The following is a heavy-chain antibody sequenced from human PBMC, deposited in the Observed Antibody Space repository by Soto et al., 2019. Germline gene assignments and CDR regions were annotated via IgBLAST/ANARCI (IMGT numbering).Heavy chain of an antibody. J-gene: IGHJ5*02. D-gene: IGHD2-2*02. V-gene: IGHV3-21*01. CDR2: ISSSSSYI. CDR3: ARDTRVRTIPGGWFDP. Sequence: GGSLRLSCAASGFTFSSYSMNWVRQAPGKGLEWVSSISSSSSYIYYADSVKGRFTISRDNAKNSLYLQMNSLRAEDTAVYYCARDTRVRTIPGGWFDPWGQGTLVTVSS. CDR1: GFTFSSYS.